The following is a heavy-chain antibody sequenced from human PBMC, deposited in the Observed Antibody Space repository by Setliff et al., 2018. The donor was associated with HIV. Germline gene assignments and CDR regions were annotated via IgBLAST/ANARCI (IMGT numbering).Heavy chain of an antibody. CDR3: ARAANYYDSSGYWAPPRYFDY. V-gene: IGHV4-4*02. Sequence: LSLTCAVSSGSISSSNWWSWVRQPPGKELEWIGEIYHSGSTNYNPSLKSRVTISVDTSKNQLSLKLSSVTAADTAVYYCARAANYYDSSGYWAPPRYFDYWGRGTLVTVSS. J-gene: IGHJ4*02. D-gene: IGHD3-22*01. CDR2: IYHSGST. CDR1: SGSISSSNW.